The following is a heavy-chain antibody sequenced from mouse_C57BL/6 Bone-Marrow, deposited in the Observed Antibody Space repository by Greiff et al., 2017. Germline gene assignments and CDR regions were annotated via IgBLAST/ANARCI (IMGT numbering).Heavy chain of an antibody. Sequence: QVQLQQSGAELVRPGSSVKLSCKASGYTFTSYWMHWVKQRPIQGLEWIGNIDPSDSETHYNQKFKDKATLTVDKSSSTAYMQLSSLTSEDSAVYYCARWDYYGSSYNYWGQGTTLTVSS. J-gene: IGHJ2*01. CDR1: GYTFTSYW. CDR3: ARWDYYGSSYNY. CDR2: IDPSDSET. V-gene: IGHV1-52*01. D-gene: IGHD1-1*01.